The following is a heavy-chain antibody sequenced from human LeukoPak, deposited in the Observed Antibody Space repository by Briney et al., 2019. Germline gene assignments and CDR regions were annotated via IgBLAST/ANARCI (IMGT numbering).Heavy chain of an antibody. CDR2: ISGSGGST. Sequence: GSLRLSCAASGFTFSSYAMSWVRQAPGKGLEWVSAISGSGGSTYYADSVKGRFTISRDNAKNSLYLQMNSLRAEDTALYYCAKDYLTRGDGHFDNWGQGTLVTVSS. J-gene: IGHJ4*02. D-gene: IGHD5-24*01. CDR3: AKDYLTRGDGHFDN. CDR1: GFTFSSYA. V-gene: IGHV3-23*01.